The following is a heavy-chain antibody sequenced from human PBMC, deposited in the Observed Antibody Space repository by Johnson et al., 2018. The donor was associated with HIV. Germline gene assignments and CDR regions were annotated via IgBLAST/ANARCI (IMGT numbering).Heavy chain of an antibody. CDR1: GFTVSSYG. V-gene: IGHV3-30*19. CDR3: ARRVRRGYSYGWDAFDI. D-gene: IGHD5-18*01. J-gene: IGHJ3*02. CDR2: ISYDGSVQ. Sequence: QVQLVESGGGVVQPGGSLRLSCAASGFTVSSYGMHWVRQAPGKGLEWVAAISYDGSVQSYADSVKGRFTISRDNAKNSLYLQMNSLRAEDTALYYCARRVRRGYSYGWDAFDIWGQGTMVTVSS.